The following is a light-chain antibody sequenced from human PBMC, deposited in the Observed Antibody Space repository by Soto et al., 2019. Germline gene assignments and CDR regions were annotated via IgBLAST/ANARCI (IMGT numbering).Light chain of an antibody. CDR3: QQYDSSLYT. J-gene: IGKJ2*01. CDR1: QSVSSTY. V-gene: IGKV3-20*01. Sequence: EIVLTQSPGTLSLSPGERATLSCRASQSVSSTYVAWYQQKPGQAPRLIIYGASSRATGIPDRFSGSGSGTDVTLSISRLEPEDVAVYYCQQYDSSLYTFGQGTKLEIK. CDR2: GAS.